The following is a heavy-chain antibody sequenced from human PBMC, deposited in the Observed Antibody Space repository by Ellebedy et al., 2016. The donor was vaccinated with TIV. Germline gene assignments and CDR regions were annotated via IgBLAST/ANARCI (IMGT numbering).Heavy chain of an antibody. D-gene: IGHD3-10*01. J-gene: IGHJ2*01. V-gene: IGHV3-74*01. CDR2: INRDGTIT. Sequence: PGGSLRLSCAASGFTFSSHWMHWVRQAPGKGLVWVSRINRDGTITNYADFGKGRFTISRDNAKNPVDLQMNSLRTEDTAVRTEDTAVYYCARGKSDGWYFDLWGRGTLVTVSS. CDR1: GFTFSSHW. CDR3: DTAVYYCARGKSDGWYFDL.